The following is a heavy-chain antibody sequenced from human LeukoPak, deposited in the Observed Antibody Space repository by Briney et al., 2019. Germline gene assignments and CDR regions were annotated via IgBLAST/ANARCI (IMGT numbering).Heavy chain of an antibody. CDR3: ARVRGSGWYFDY. CDR1: GFTFSSYC. D-gene: IGHD6-19*01. CDR2: ITSSGSTI. V-gene: IGHV3-48*02. J-gene: IGHJ4*02. Sequence: PGGSLRLSCAASGFTFSSYCMNWVRQAPGKGLEWVSYITSSGSTIYYADSVKGRFTISRDNAKNSLYLQMNSLRDEDTAMYYCARVRGSGWYFDYWGQGTLVAVSS.